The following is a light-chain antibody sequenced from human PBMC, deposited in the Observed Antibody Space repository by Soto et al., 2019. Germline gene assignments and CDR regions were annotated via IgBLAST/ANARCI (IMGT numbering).Light chain of an antibody. Sequence: DIQMTQSPSTLSASVGDRVTITCRASQSISSWLAWYQQKPGKAPKLLIYKASSLESGVPSKFSGSGSGTECTLTLSSLQPDDFATYYCQHYNSYPFTFGPGTKVDIK. J-gene: IGKJ3*01. CDR2: KAS. CDR1: QSISSW. V-gene: IGKV1-5*03. CDR3: QHYNSYPFT.